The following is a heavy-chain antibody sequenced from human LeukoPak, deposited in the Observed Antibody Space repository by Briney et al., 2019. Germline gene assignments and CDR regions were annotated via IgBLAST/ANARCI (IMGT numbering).Heavy chain of an antibody. V-gene: IGHV1-69*04. CDR3: AKVYVGYSYGIYAFDI. D-gene: IGHD5-18*01. CDR1: GGTFSSYA. J-gene: IGHJ3*02. CDR2: IIPILGTA. Sequence: GASVKVSCKASGGTFSSYAISWVRQAPGQGLEWMGRIIPILGTANYAQKFQGRVTITADKSTSTAYMELSSLRSEDTAVYYCAKVYVGYSYGIYAFDIWGQGTMVTVSS.